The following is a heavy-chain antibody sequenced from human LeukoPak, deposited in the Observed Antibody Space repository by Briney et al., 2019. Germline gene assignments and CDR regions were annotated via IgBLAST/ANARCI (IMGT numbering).Heavy chain of an antibody. J-gene: IGHJ4*01. V-gene: IGHV1-69*01. CDR2: IIPIFGTA. Sequence: ASVKVSCKASGGTFSSCAISWVRQAPGQGLEWMGGIIPIFGTANYAQKFQGRVTITADESTSTAYMELSSLRSEDTAVYYCARVSANTYYYGSGSYQYFDYWGHGALVTVSS. CDR1: GGTFSSCA. CDR3: ARVSANTYYYGSGSYQYFDY. D-gene: IGHD3-10*01.